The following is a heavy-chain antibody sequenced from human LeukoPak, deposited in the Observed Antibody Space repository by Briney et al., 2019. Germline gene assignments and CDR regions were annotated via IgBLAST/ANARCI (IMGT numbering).Heavy chain of an antibody. J-gene: IGHJ4*02. V-gene: IGHV3-23*01. CDR2: ISGSGGST. CDR1: GFTFSSYA. Sequence: GGSLRLSCAASGFTFSSYAMSWVRQAPGKGLEWVSAISGSGGSTYYADSVKGRFTISRDNSKNTLYLQMNSLRAEDTAVYYCAKARGILRYFDWLSSYYFDYWGQGTLVTVSS. D-gene: IGHD3-9*01. CDR3: AKARGILRYFDWLSSYYFDY.